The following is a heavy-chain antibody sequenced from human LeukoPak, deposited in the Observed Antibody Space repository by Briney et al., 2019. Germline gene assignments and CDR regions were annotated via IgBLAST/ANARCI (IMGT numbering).Heavy chain of an antibody. D-gene: IGHD4-11*01. J-gene: IGHJ4*02. CDR1: GFTFSSYS. CDR3: ARDLTTVTNAFFVY. V-gene: IGHV3-21*01. Sequence: PGGSLRLSCAASGFTFSSYSMNWVRQAPGRGLEWVSSISSSSRYTYYADSVKGRFTISRDNAKNSLYLQMNSLRAEDTAVYYCARDLTTVTNAFFVYWGQGTLVTVSS. CDR2: ISSSSRYT.